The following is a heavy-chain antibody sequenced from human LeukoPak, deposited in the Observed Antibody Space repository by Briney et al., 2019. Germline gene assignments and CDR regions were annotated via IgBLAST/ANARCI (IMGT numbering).Heavy chain of an antibody. D-gene: IGHD3-10*01. CDR1: GGSTSSYY. Sequence: SXXLSLTCTVSGGSTSSYYWSWVRQPPGKGMEWIGYIYYSGSSNYNPSLKSRVTISVDPSKTQFSLKLSSVPAADTAVYYCARDISMVWSLWGQGTLVTVSS. CDR2: IYYSGSS. CDR3: ARDISMVWSL. V-gene: IGHV4-59*01. J-gene: IGHJ4*02.